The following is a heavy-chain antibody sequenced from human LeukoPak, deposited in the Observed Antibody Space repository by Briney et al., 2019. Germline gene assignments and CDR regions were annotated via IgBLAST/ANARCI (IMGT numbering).Heavy chain of an antibody. J-gene: IGHJ5*02. Sequence: ASVKVSCKASGYTFPGYYMHWVRQAPGQGLEWMGWINPNSGGTNYAQKFQGRVTMTRDTSNSTAYMELSRLRSDDTAVYYCASGLWFGELKGGWFDPWGQGTLVTVSS. D-gene: IGHD3-10*01. CDR3: ASGLWFGELKGGWFDP. V-gene: IGHV1-2*02. CDR1: GYTFPGYY. CDR2: INPNSGGT.